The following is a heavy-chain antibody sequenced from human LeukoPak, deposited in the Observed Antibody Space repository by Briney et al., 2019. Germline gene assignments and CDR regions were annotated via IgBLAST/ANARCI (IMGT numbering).Heavy chain of an antibody. Sequence: KPSETLSLTCAVSGGSISSTHWWNWVRQPPGKGLEWIGEIFHSGTTNYNPSLKSRVTIAIDKSKNQFSLKLRSVTAADTAVYYCARDQWLLRGGDQDAFDIWGQGTMVTVSS. V-gene: IGHV4-4*02. D-gene: IGHD6-19*01. CDR1: GGSISSTHW. CDR2: IFHSGTT. J-gene: IGHJ3*02. CDR3: ARDQWLLRGGDQDAFDI.